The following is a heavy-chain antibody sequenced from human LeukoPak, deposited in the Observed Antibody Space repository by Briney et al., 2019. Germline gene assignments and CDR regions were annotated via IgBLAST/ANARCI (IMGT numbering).Heavy chain of an antibody. J-gene: IGHJ6*03. CDR3: TRSDTRDYYYYYYMDV. Sequence: GASVTVSCKASGYTFTIYYMHWVRQAPGQGLEWMGMINPSGGSTSYAQKFQGRVTMTRDMSTSTVYMELSSLRSEDTAVYYCTRSDTRDYYYYYYMDVWGKGTTVTVSS. D-gene: IGHD2-2*02. CDR2: INPSGGST. V-gene: IGHV1-46*01. CDR1: GYTFTIYY.